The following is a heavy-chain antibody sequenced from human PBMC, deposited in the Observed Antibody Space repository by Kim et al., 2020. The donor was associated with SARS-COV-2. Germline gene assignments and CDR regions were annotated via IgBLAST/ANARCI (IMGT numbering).Heavy chain of an antibody. J-gene: IGHJ6*02. V-gene: IGHV1-69*13. D-gene: IGHD3-10*01. Sequence: SVKVSCKASGGTFSSYAISWVRQAPGQGLEWMGGIIPIFGTANYAQKFQGRVTINADESTSTAYMELSSLRSEDTAVYYCARTGYGSGSYYPTSYYGMDVWGQGTTVTVSS. CDR1: GGTFSSYA. CDR3: ARTGYGSGSYYPTSYYGMDV. CDR2: IIPIFGTA.